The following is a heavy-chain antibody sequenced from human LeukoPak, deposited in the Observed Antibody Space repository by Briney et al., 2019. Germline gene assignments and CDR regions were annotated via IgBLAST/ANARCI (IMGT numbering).Heavy chain of an antibody. CDR2: ISGSGGST. Sequence: GGSLRLSCAASGFTFSSYAMSWVRQAPGKGLEWVSAISGSGGSTYYADSVKGRFTISRDNSKNTLYLQMNSLRAEDTAVYYCARWGGRNDNDLVDYWGQGTLVTVSS. CDR1: GFTFSSYA. CDR3: ARWGGRNDNDLVDY. D-gene: IGHD3-16*01. V-gene: IGHV3-23*01. J-gene: IGHJ4*02.